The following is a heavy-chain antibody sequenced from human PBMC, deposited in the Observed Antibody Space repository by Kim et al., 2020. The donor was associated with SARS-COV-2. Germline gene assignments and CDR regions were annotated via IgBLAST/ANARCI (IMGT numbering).Heavy chain of an antibody. Sequence: GGSLRLSCVASGFTFSSYWMHWVRQAPWKGLVWVSRINSEGSSTIYADSVKGRFTISRDNAKNTLYLQMDSLRAEDTAVYYCARGNYHGMDVWGQGTTVTVSS. V-gene: IGHV3-74*01. CDR1: GFTFSSYW. CDR3: ARGNYHGMDV. D-gene: IGHD1-7*01. CDR2: INSEGSST. J-gene: IGHJ6*02.